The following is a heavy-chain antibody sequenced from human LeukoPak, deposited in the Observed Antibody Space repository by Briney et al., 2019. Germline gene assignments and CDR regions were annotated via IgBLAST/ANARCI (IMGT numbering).Heavy chain of an antibody. Sequence: ASVKVSCKASGYTFNSYGISWVRQAPGQGLEWMGWINTNSGNPTYAQAFTGRFVFSWDTSVSTAYLQISSLKTEDTAVYYCARDRGNGFDFWGQGTLVTVSS. J-gene: IGHJ4*02. CDR2: INTNSGNP. D-gene: IGHD1-1*01. CDR3: ARDRGNGFDF. CDR1: GYTFNSYG. V-gene: IGHV7-4-1*02.